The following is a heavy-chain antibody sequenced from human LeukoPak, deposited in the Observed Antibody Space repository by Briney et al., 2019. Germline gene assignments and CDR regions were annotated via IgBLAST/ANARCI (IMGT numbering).Heavy chain of an antibody. D-gene: IGHD5-24*01. Sequence: SETLSLTCTVYGGSFSGYYWSWIRQPPGKGLEWIGEINHSGSTNYNPSLKSRVTISVDTSKNQFSLKLSSVTAADTAVYYCARPGGGRWLQKLDYWGQGTLVTVSS. CDR2: INHSGST. J-gene: IGHJ4*02. CDR3: ARPGGGRWLQKLDY. CDR1: GGSFSGYY. V-gene: IGHV4-34*01.